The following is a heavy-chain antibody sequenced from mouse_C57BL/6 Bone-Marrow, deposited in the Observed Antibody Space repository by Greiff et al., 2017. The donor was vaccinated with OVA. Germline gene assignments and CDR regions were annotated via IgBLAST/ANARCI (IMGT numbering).Heavy chain of an antibody. D-gene: IGHD1-1*01. Sequence: EVQLVESGGGLVQPGGSLKLSCAASGFTFSDYYMYWVRQTPEKRLEWVAYISNGGGSTYYPDTVKGRFTISRDNAKNTLYLQMSRLKSEDTAMYYCARHGSSLNWYFDVWGTGTTVTVSS. CDR1: GFTFSDYY. CDR2: ISNGGGST. CDR3: ARHGSSLNWYFDV. J-gene: IGHJ1*03. V-gene: IGHV5-12*01.